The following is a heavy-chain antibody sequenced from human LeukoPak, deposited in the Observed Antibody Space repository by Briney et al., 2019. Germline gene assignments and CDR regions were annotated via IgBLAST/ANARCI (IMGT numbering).Heavy chain of an antibody. J-gene: IGHJ4*02. CDR1: GGSISSSSYY. CDR2: IYYSGST. Sequence: SETLSLTCTVSGGSISSSSYYWRRIRQPPGKGLEWIGSIYYSGSTYYNPSLKSRVTISVDTSKNQFSLKLSSVTAADTAVYYCARPRVNCSGGSCFYYFDYWGQGTLVTVSS. CDR3: ARPRVNCSGGSCFYYFDY. D-gene: IGHD2-15*01. V-gene: IGHV4-39*01.